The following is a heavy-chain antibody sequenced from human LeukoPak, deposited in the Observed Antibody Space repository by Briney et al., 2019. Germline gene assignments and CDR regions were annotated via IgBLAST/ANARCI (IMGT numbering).Heavy chain of an antibody. CDR1: GFTFSSYG. D-gene: IGHD4-11*01. CDR2: IWYGGSNK. Sequence: PGGSLRLSCAASGFTFSSYGTHWVRQAPGKGLEWVAVIWYGGSNKYYADSVKGRFTISRDNSKNTLYLQMNSLRAEDTAVYYCARGPYSNYGDYWGQGTLVTVSS. J-gene: IGHJ4*02. CDR3: ARGPYSNYGDY. V-gene: IGHV3-33*01.